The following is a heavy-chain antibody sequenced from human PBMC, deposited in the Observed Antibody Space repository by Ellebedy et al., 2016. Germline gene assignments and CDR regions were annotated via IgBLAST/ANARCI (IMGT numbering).Heavy chain of an antibody. J-gene: IGHJ5*02. CDR3: AKGVGYEFQGFNWFDP. Sequence: ESLKISCAASGFTFSSYAMSWVRQAPGKGLEWVSAISGSGGSTYYADSVKGRFTISRDNSKNTLYLQMNSLRAEDTAVYYCAKGVGYEFQGFNWFDPWGQGTLVTVSS. V-gene: IGHV3-23*01. CDR2: ISGSGGST. D-gene: IGHD5-18*01. CDR1: GFTFSSYA.